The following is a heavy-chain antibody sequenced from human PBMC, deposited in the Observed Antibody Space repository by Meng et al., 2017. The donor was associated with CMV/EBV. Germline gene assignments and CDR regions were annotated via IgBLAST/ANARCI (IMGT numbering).Heavy chain of an antibody. Sequence: PVSGGCVSGGGYCWSWMRQHPGKGLEWIGCIYYSRGTYYNPSLKNRVTISIDTSKNQFSLKQSSMTAADTTVYYYARDGMDYGMDVWGQGTTVTVSS. V-gene: IGHV4-31*03. CDR2: IYYSRGT. CDR3: ARDGMDYGMDV. D-gene: IGHD1-26*01. J-gene: IGHJ6*02. CDR1: GGCVSGGGYC.